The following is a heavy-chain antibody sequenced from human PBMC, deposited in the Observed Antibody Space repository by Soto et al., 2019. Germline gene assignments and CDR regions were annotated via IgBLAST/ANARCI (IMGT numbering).Heavy chain of an antibody. CDR1: GFSFSNFG. Sequence: QAQLVESGGGVVQPGRSLRLSCAASGFSFSNFGMHWVRQAPGKGLDWVAAIAYDGGNKYYADSVKGRFTISRYYSQKTLYLQMSSLRPDDTAVYYWAKLMYSFDSSGFSIDYWGQRTLVTVSS. D-gene: IGHD3-22*01. J-gene: IGHJ4*02. V-gene: IGHV3-30*18. CDR3: AKLMYSFDSSGFSIDY. CDR2: IAYDGGNK.